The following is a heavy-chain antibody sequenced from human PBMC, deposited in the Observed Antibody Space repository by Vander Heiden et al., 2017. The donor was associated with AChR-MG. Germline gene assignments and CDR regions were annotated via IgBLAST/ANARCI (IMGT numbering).Heavy chain of an antibody. CDR1: GFTFTGYY. D-gene: IGHD3-22*01. J-gene: IGHJ1*01. CDR2: INPNRGDT. V-gene: IGHV1-2*02. CDR3: ARANSGYYRGEYFQH. Sequence: QVQLVQSGAEVKKPGPLVKVPCKVSGFTFTGYYMQWVRQAPGQGLEWMGWINPNRGDTNYAQKCQGRVTMTRDTSISTAYRELSRLRSDDTAVYYCARANSGYYRGEYFQHWVQGTLVTVSS.